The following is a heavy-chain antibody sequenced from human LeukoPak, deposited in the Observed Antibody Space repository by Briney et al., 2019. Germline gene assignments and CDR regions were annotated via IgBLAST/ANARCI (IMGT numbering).Heavy chain of an antibody. V-gene: IGHV3-48*04. CDR3: ARASVKWELRGSLD. CDR2: ISSSGSTI. D-gene: IGHD1-26*01. Sequence: PGGSLRLSCAASGFTFSSYAMSWVRQAPGKGLEWVSAISSSGSTIYYADSVKGRFTISRDNAKNSLYLQMNSLRAEDTAVYYCARASVKWELRGSLDWGQGTLVTVSS. J-gene: IGHJ4*02. CDR1: GFTFSSYA.